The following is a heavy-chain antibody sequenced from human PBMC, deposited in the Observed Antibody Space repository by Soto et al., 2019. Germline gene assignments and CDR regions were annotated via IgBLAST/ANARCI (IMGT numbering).Heavy chain of an antibody. V-gene: IGHV4-39*01. CDR1: GGSISSSSYY. CDR2: IYYSGST. CDR3: ARHSSDTAMANAFDI. J-gene: IGHJ3*02. Sequence: PSETLSLTCTVSGGSISSSSYYWGWIRQPPGKGLEWIGSIYYSGSTYYNPSLKSRVTISVDTSKNQFSLKLSSVTAADTAVYYCARHSSDTAMANAFDIWGQGTMVTVS. D-gene: IGHD5-18*01.